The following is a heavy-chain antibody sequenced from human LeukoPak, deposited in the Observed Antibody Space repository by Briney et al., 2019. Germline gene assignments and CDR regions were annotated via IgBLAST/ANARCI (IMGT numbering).Heavy chain of an antibody. D-gene: IGHD3-10*01. CDR3: ARDYEFGDPDFDY. V-gene: IGHV4-59*01. CDR2: IYYSGST. J-gene: IGHJ4*02. CDR1: GGSISSYY. Sequence: SETLSLTCTVSGGSISSYYWSWIRQPPGKGLEWIGYIYYSGSTNYNPSLKSRVTISVDTSKNQFSLKLSSVTAADTAVYYCARDYEFGDPDFDYWGQGTLVTVSS.